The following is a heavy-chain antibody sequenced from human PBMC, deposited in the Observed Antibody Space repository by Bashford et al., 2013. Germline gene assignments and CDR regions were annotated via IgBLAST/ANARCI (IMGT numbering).Heavy chain of an antibody. Sequence: VASVKVSCKASGYTFTSYYMHWVRQAPGQGLEWMGWINPNSGGTNYAQKFQGWVTMTRDTSISTAYMELSRLRSDDTAVYYCARDSSSYYYYYGMDVWGQGTTVTVSS. D-gene: IGHD6-13*01. J-gene: IGHJ6*02. CDR2: INPNSGGT. CDR1: GYTFTSYY. CDR3: ARDSSSYYYYYGMDV. V-gene: IGHV1-2*04.